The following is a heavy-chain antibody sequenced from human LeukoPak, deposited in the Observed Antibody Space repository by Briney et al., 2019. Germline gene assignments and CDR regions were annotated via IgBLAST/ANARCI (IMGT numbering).Heavy chain of an antibody. V-gene: IGHV3-30-3*01. J-gene: IGHJ5*02. D-gene: IGHD3-10*01. CDR2: ISYDGSNK. Sequence: SGGSLRLSCAASGFTFSSYAMHWVRQAPGKGLEWVAVISYDGSNKYYADSVKGRFTISRDNSKNTLYLQMNSLRADDTAVYYCARDRGGGSGSPAAPNWFDPWRQGTLVTVSS. CDR3: ARDRGGGSGSPAAPNWFDP. CDR1: GFTFSSYA.